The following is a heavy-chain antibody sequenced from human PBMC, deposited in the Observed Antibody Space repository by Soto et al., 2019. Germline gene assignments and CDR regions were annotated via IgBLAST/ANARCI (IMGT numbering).Heavy chain of an antibody. V-gene: IGHV4-61*01. CDR3: AGPLRYLDY. CDR2: IYYSGST. D-gene: IGHD4-17*01. Sequence: SETLSLTCTVSGGSVSSGSYYWSWIRQPPGKGLEWIGYIYYSGSTNYNPSLKSRVTISVDTSKNQFSLKLNSVTAADTAVYYCAGPLRYLDYWGQGTLVTVSS. CDR1: GGSVSSGSYY. J-gene: IGHJ4*02.